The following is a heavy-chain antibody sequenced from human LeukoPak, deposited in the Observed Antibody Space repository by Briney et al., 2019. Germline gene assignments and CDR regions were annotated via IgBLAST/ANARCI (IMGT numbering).Heavy chain of an antibody. CDR1: ELTFSTYP. CDR2: ISGSGGST. V-gene: IGHV3-23*01. D-gene: IGHD5-24*01. Sequence: GGSLRLSCVGSELTFSTYPMSWVRQAPGKGLEWVSAISGSGGSTFYADSVKGRFTISRDNSKNTLFLQMNSLGAEGTAIYYCATRGKDGYNANYYGMDVWGQGTTVTVSS. CDR3: ATRGKDGYNANYYGMDV. J-gene: IGHJ6*02.